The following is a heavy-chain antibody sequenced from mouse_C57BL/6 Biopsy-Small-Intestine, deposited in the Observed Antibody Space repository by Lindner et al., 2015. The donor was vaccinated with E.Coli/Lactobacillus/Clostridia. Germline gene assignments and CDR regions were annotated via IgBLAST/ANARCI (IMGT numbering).Heavy chain of an antibody. CDR2: IRSKSSNYAT. Sequence: VQLQSLVEDWCSLKDHLKLSCAASGFTFNTYAMHWVRQAPGKGLEWVARIRSKSSNYATYYADSVKDSFTISRDDSQSMLYLQMNNLKTEDTAMYYCVREGYGHYEWFAYWGQGTLVTVSA. V-gene: IGHV10-3*01. CDR1: GFTFNTYA. D-gene: IGHD2-1*01. J-gene: IGHJ3*01. CDR3: VREGYGHYEWFAY.